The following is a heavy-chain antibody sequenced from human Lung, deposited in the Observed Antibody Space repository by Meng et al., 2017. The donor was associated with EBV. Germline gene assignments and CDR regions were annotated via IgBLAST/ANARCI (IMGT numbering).Heavy chain of an antibody. V-gene: IGHV7-4-1*02. CDR2: MNTKSGTP. D-gene: IGHD5-24*01. Sequence: VQVALSRSVLKKLGVPVKVSSNASASSSTTHPIDWARRATGQGLGSTGRMNTKSGTPTYALGFTGRFVFSLDTSVSTAYLKISRLKAEDTAMYYCARDDNGATDCSGQRTLVTVSS. CDR3: ARDDNGATDC. J-gene: IGHJ4*02. CDR1: ASSSTTHP.